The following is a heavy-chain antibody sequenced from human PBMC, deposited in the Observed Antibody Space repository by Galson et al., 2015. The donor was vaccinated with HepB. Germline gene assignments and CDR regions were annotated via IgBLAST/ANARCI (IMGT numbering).Heavy chain of an antibody. Sequence: SCKASGYTFTSYGISWVRQAPGQGLEWMGWISAYNGNTNYAQKLQGRVTMTTDTSTSTAYMELRSLRSDDTAVYYCARDRLPVYDSSGYYGSDAFDIWGQGTMVTVSS. CDR3: ARDRLPVYDSSGYYGSDAFDI. J-gene: IGHJ3*02. CDR1: GYTFTSYG. CDR2: ISAYNGNT. D-gene: IGHD3-22*01. V-gene: IGHV1-18*01.